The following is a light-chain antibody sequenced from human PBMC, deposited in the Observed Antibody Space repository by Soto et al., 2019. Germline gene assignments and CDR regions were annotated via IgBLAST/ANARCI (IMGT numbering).Light chain of an antibody. CDR1: QGIRDD. Sequence: AIQMTQSPSSLSASVGDRVTISCRASQGIRDDLGWYQQKPGKAPKLLIYAASSLQSGVPSRFSGSGSGTDFTLTISSLQPEDFATYFCHSRAFGQGTRLEIK. CDR2: AAS. CDR3: HSRA. J-gene: IGKJ5*01. V-gene: IGKV1-6*01.